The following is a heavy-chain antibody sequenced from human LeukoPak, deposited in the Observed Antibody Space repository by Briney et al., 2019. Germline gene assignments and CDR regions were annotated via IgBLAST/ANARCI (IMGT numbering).Heavy chain of an antibody. Sequence: ASVKVSCKASGGTFSSYAISWVRQAPGQGLEWRGGIIPIFGTANYAQKFQGRVTITADESTSTAYMELSSLRSEDTAVYHCARALNYDFWSGYYDYWGQGTLVTVSS. V-gene: IGHV1-69*13. CDR1: GGTFSSYA. J-gene: IGHJ4*02. CDR3: ARALNYDFWSGYYDY. D-gene: IGHD3-3*01. CDR2: IIPIFGTA.